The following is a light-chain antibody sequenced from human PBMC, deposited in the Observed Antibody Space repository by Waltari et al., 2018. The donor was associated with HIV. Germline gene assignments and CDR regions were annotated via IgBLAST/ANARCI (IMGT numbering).Light chain of an antibody. CDR1: QSVSSSY. J-gene: IGKJ4*01. CDR3: QRYGISPRT. CDR2: GVS. V-gene: IGKV3-20*01. Sequence: EIVLTQSPGTLSLSPGERATLSCRASQSVSSSYLAWYQQTPGQAPRLLIHGVSRRATGIPDRFSGSGSGTDFTLAISRLEPEDFAVYYCQRYGISPRTFGGGTKVEIK.